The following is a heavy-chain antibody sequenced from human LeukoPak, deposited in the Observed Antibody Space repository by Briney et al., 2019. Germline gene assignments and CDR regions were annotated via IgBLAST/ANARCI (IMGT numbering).Heavy chain of an antibody. J-gene: IGHJ4*02. CDR3: ARIGSYPYYFDY. D-gene: IGHD1-26*01. CDR2: ISTTGNTI. Sequence: GGSLRLSCAASGFTFSSYEMNWVRQAPGKGLEWVSYISTTGNTIYYADSVKGRFTISRDNAKKSLYLQMNSLRAEDTAVYYGARIGSYPYYFDYWGQGALVTVSS. CDR1: GFTFSSYE. V-gene: IGHV3-48*03.